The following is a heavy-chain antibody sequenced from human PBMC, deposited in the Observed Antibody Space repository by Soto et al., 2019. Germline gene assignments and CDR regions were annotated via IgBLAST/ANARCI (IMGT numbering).Heavy chain of an antibody. CDR2: ISAYNGNT. CDR1: GYTFTSYG. Sequence: ASVKVSCKASGYTFTSYGISWVRQAPGQGLEWMGWISAYNGNTNYAQKLQGRVTMTTDTSTSTAYMELRSLRSDGTAVYYCASSAIRLGCSGGSCLTNFDYWGQGTLVTVSS. D-gene: IGHD2-15*01. J-gene: IGHJ4*02. CDR3: ASSAIRLGCSGGSCLTNFDY. V-gene: IGHV1-18*04.